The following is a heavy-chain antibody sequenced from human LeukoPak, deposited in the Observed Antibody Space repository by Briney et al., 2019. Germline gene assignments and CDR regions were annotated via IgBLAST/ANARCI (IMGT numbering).Heavy chain of an antibody. CDR1: GYTFTAYY. V-gene: IGHV1-46*01. J-gene: IGHJ4*02. CDR2: INPSGGGT. CDR3: TRGGEYSASPEVY. Sequence: ASVKVSCKASGYTFTAYYIHWVRQAPGQGLEWMGIINPSGGGTNYAQKFQGRVTMTRDTSTSTVYLELSSLRSEDTAVYYCTRGGEYSASPEVYWGQGTLVTVSS. D-gene: IGHD2/OR15-2a*01.